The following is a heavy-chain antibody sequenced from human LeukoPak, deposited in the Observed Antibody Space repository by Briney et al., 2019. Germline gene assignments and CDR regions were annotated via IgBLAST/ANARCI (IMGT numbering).Heavy chain of an antibody. CDR3: ARDPSNSAFKGMQGGDY. Sequence: SETLSLTCAVYGGSFSGYYWSWIRQPPGKGLEWIGEINHSGSTNYNPSLKSRVTISVDTSKNQFSLKLSSVTTADTAVYYCARDPSNSAFKGMQGGDYWGQGTLVTVSS. D-gene: IGHD3-16*01. CDR2: INHSGST. CDR1: GGSFSGYY. V-gene: IGHV4-34*01. J-gene: IGHJ4*02.